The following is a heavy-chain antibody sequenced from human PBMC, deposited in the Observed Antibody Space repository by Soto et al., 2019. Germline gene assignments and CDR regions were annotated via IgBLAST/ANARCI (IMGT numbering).Heavy chain of an antibody. CDR3: VKSRGGNNFDFFD. CDR1: GLTFSSHA. CDR2: ISGSADRT. D-gene: IGHD5-12*01. Sequence: PGGSLRLSCAASGLTFSSHAMTWVRQAPGKGLEWVSAISGSADRTYYADSVKGRLTISRDNSKNTLYLQMSSLSADDTAVYYCVKSRGGNNFDFFDWGQGALVTVS. V-gene: IGHV3-23*01. J-gene: IGHJ4*02.